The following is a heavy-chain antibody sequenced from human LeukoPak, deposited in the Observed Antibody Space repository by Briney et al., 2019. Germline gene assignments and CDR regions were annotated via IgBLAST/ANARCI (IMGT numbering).Heavy chain of an antibody. D-gene: IGHD3-22*01. V-gene: IGHV1-8*01. CDR3: ARDNYYDSSGYSLYYFDY. J-gene: IGHJ4*02. CDR1: GYTFTSYD. Sequence: ASVKVSCKASGYTFTSYDINWVRQATGQGLEWMGWMNPNSGNAGYAQKFQGRVTMTRNTSISTAYMELNSLRSEDTAVYYCARDNYYDSSGYSLYYFDYWGQGTLVTVSS. CDR2: MNPNSGNA.